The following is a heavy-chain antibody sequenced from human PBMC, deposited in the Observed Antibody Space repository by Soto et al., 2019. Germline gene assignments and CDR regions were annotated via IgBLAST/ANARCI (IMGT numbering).Heavy chain of an antibody. J-gene: IGHJ4*02. Sequence: EVLLLESGGGLVRSGGSLRLTCATSGFTFSAYTFSWVRQAPGAGLEWVSAIIQSGETFYADSVKGRFSISRDDSNNMLYLQMHSLRADDTAVYYCAKGRQPDGLWPFDHWGQGALVTVSS. V-gene: IGHV3-23*01. D-gene: IGHD2-2*01. CDR1: GFTFSAYT. CDR2: IIQSGET. CDR3: AKGRQPDGLWPFDH.